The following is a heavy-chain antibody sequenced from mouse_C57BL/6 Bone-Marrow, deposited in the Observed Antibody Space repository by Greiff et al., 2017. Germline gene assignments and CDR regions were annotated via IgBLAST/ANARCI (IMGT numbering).Heavy chain of an antibody. CDR1: GSTFTSYW. CDR3: ARSGPLGRSFDY. V-gene: IGHV1-55*01. D-gene: IGHD4-1*01. CDR2: IYPTSGRT. J-gene: IGHJ2*01. Sequence: QVQLQQPGAELVKPGASVKMSCKASGSTFTSYWITWVKQRPGQGLEWIGDIYPTSGRTNYNEKFTSNAILTVDNSSNTADMQLSSLTSEDYAGFYCARSGPLGRSFDYGGQGTTLTGSS.